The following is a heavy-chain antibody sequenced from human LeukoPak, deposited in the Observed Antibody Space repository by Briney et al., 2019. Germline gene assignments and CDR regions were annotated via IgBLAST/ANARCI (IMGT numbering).Heavy chain of an antibody. J-gene: IGHJ3*02. CDR1: GYTFTSYG. CDR3: TRGGYGDDAFDI. V-gene: IGHV1-18*01. CDR2: ISAYNGNA. Sequence: ASVKVSCKASGYTFTSYGISWVRQAPEQGLEWMGWISAYNGNADYAQSLQGRVTMTTDTSTSTAYMALRSLRSDDTAVYYCTRGGYGDDAFDIWGQGTMVTVSS. D-gene: IGHD5-18*01.